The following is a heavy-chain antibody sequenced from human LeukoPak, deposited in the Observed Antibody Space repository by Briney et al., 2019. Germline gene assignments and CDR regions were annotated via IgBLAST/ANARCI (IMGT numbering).Heavy chain of an antibody. D-gene: IGHD1-1*01. Sequence: GGSLRLSCAASGFTFSDYYMSWIRQAPGKGLEWVSYISSSGSTIYYADSVKGRFTVSRDNAKNSLYLQMNSLRAEDTAMYYCARLQRWSDYFDYWGQGTLVTVSS. V-gene: IGHV3-11*04. CDR2: ISSSGSTI. CDR1: GFTFSDYY. J-gene: IGHJ4*02. CDR3: ARLQRWSDYFDY.